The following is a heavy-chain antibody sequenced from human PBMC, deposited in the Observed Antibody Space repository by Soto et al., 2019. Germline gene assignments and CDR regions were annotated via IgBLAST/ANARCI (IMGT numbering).Heavy chain of an antibody. V-gene: IGHV4-34*01. CDR1: GGSFSGYY. CDR2: INHSGST. CDR3: ARAELEILDY. D-gene: IGHD1-7*01. J-gene: IGHJ4*02. Sequence: ASETLSLTCAVYGGSFSGYYWSWIRQPPGKGLEWIGEINHSGSTNYNPSLKSRVTISVDTSKNQFSLKLSSVTAADTAVYYCARAELEILDYWGQGTLVTVSS.